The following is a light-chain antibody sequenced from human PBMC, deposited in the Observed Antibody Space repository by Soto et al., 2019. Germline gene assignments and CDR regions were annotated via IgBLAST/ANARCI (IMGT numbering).Light chain of an antibody. Sequence: QPVLTQPPSASGTPGQRVTISCSGSNSNIGTNTVDWYQQLPGTAPKLLIYSNNQRPSGVPDRFSGSTSGTSASLAISGLQSEDEADYYCAAWDSSLNGLVVFGGGTKRTVL. CDR1: NSNIGTNT. J-gene: IGLJ2*01. V-gene: IGLV1-44*01. CDR2: SNN. CDR3: AAWDSSLNGLVV.